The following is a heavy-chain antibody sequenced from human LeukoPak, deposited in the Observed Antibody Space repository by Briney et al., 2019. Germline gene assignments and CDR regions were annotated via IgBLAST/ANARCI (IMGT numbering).Heavy chain of an antibody. D-gene: IGHD2-15*01. CDR2: INHSGST. Sequence: SETLSLTCAVYDGSFSGYYWSWIRQPPGKGLEWIGEINHSGSTNYNPSLKSRVTISVDTSKNQFSLKLSSVTAADTAVYYCARANPRKYCSGGSCSKVYYYYYGMDVWGQGTTVTVSS. J-gene: IGHJ6*02. V-gene: IGHV4-34*01. CDR1: DGSFSGYY. CDR3: ARANPRKYCSGGSCSKVYYYYYGMDV.